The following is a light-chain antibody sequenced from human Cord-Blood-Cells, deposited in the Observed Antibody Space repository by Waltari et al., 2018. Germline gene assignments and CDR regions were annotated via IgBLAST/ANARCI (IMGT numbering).Light chain of an antibody. CDR2: RNN. CDR1: SSNNGSNY. J-gene: IGLJ2*01. V-gene: IGLV1-47*01. Sequence: QSVLTQPPSASGTPGQRVTISCSGSSSNNGSNYVYWYQQPPGPAPKLLIYRNNQRPSGVPDRFSGSKSGTSASLAISGLRSEDESDYYCAAWDDSLSGPLFGGGTKLTVL. CDR3: AAWDDSLSGPL.